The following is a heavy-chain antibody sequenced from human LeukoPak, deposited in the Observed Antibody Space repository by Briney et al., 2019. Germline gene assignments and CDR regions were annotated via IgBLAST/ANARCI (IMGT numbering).Heavy chain of an antibody. CDR3: ARGGRYSYGPFDY. CDR1: AFTFSSYW. CDR2: INSDGSST. J-gene: IGHJ4*02. Sequence: GGSLRLSCAASAFTFSSYWMHWVRHAPGKGLVWVSRINSDGSSTIYADSVKGRFTISRDNAKNTLYLQMNSLRAEDTAVYYCARGGRYSYGPFDYWGQGTLVTVSS. V-gene: IGHV3-74*01. D-gene: IGHD5-18*01.